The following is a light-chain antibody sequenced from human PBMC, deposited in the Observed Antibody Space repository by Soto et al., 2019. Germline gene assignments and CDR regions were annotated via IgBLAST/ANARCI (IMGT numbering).Light chain of an antibody. Sequence: DTVMTQSPLSLPVTPGEPASISCRSSQSLLHSNGYNYLDWYLQKPGQSPQLLIYLGSSRASGVXDXXSGSVSGTDSTLKISRVEAEDVGFYYCMQSLHTPRTFGQGTNVEIK. CDR1: QSLLHSNGYNY. CDR3: MQSLHTPRT. J-gene: IGKJ1*01. V-gene: IGKV2-28*01. CDR2: LGS.